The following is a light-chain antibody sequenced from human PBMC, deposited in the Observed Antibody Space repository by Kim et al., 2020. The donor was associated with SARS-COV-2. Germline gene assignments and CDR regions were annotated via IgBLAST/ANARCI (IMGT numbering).Light chain of an antibody. CDR2: SNN. J-gene: IGLJ2*01. CDR1: SNIVGNQG. CDR3: SALDSSLSAVV. Sequence: RQTATLTCTGNSNIVGNQGAARLQQHQGHPPKLLSYSNNNRPSGISERFSASRSGNTASLTITGLQPEDEADYYCSALDSSLSAVVFGGGTQLTVL. V-gene: IGLV10-54*02.